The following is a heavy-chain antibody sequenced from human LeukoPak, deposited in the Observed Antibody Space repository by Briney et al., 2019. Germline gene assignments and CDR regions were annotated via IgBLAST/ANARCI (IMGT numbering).Heavy chain of an antibody. Sequence: SVKVSCKASGYTFTSYGISWVRQAPGQGLEWMGRIIPILGIANYAQKFQGRVTITADKSTSTAYMELSSLRSEDTAVYYCASESERYSSGGWFDPWGQGTLVTVSS. D-gene: IGHD6-19*01. J-gene: IGHJ5*02. CDR1: GYTFTSYG. CDR3: ASESERYSSGGWFDP. CDR2: IIPILGIA. V-gene: IGHV1-69*04.